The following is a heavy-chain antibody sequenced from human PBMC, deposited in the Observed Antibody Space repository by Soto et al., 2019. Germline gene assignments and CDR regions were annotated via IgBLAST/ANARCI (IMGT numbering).Heavy chain of an antibody. Sequence: PSETLSLTCTVSGGSISSGDYYWSWIRQPPGKGLEWIGYIYYGGSTYYNPSLKSRVTISVDTSKNQFSLKLSSVTAADTAVYYCASEVPTNNWFDPSGQGTLVTVSS. CDR1: GGSISSGDYY. CDR3: ASEVPTNNWFDP. J-gene: IGHJ5*02. V-gene: IGHV4-30-4*01. CDR2: IYYGGST.